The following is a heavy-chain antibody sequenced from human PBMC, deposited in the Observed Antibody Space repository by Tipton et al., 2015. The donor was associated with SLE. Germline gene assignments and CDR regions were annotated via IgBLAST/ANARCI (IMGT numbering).Heavy chain of an antibody. J-gene: IGHJ3*02. CDR2: ISYSGST. CDR1: GGSISSHY. CDR3: ARDPYSSSRDAFDI. V-gene: IGHV4-59*11. D-gene: IGHD6-13*01. Sequence: TLSLTCTVSGGSISSHYWSWIRQPPGTGLECIGYISYSGSTNYNPSLKSRVTISVDTSKNQFSLKLSSVTAADTAVYYCARDPYSSSRDAFDIWGQGTMVTVSS.